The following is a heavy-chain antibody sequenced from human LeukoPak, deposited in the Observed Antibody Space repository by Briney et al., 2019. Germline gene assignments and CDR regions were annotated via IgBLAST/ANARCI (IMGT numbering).Heavy chain of an antibody. J-gene: IGHJ3*02. Sequence: SETLSLTCTVSGGSISSYYWSWIRQPPGKGLEWIGYIYTSGSTNYNPSLKSRVTISVDTSKNQFSLKLSSVTAADTAVYYCARHIRGYYDSSGYHDDAFDIWGQGTMVTVSS. CDR3: ARHIRGYYDSSGYHDDAFDI. V-gene: IGHV4-4*09. D-gene: IGHD3-22*01. CDR2: IYTSGST. CDR1: GGSISSYY.